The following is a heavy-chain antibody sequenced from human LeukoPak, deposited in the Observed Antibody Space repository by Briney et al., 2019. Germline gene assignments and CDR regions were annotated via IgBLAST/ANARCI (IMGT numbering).Heavy chain of an antibody. CDR2: INYSGNT. J-gene: IGHJ4*02. Sequence: SETLSLTCTVSGGSISDYYWSWIRQPPGKGLEWIGYINYSGNTNYNPSLKSRVTISVDTSKNQFSLRLTSVTAADTAVFYCAREGRQDYVYFDYWGQGSLVTVSS. CDR3: AREGRQDYVYFDY. CDR1: GGSISDYY. V-gene: IGHV4-59*01. D-gene: IGHD4-17*01.